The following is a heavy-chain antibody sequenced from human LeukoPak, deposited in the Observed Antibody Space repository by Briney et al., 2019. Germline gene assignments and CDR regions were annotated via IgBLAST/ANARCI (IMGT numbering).Heavy chain of an antibody. J-gene: IGHJ4*02. CDR2: IKQDGSEK. CDR3: ARAGIMITFGGVTEYYFDY. CDR1: GFTFSSYW. Sequence: AGGSLRLSCAASGFTFSSYWMSWVRQAPGKGLEWVANIKQDGSEKYYVDSVKGRFTISRDNAKNSLYLQMNSLRAEDTAVYYCARAGIMITFGGVTEYYFDYWGQGTLVTVSS. D-gene: IGHD3-16*01. V-gene: IGHV3-7*01.